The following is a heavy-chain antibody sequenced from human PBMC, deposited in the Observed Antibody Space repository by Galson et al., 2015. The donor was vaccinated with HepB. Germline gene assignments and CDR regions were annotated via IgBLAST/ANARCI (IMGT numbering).Heavy chain of an antibody. CDR2: ISSSGSSS. CDR1: GFSFSSYE. CDR3: ARAFGEFGSDEAFDI. D-gene: IGHD3-16*01. Sequence: SLRLSCAASGFSFSSYEMHWVRQAPGKGLDWVSYISSSGSSSYYANSVRGRFTISRDNSKKSLFLQMNSLRVEDTALYFCARAFGEFGSDEAFDIWGQGTMVSVSS. V-gene: IGHV3-48*03. J-gene: IGHJ3*02.